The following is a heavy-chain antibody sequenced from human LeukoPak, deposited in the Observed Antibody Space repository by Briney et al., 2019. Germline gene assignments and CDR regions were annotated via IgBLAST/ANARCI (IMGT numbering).Heavy chain of an antibody. Sequence: VASVKVSCKASGYTFTSYGISWVRRAPGQGLEWMGWISAYNGNTNYAQKLQGRVTMTTDTSTSTAYMELRSLRSDDTAVYYCARFSSSWSDFDYWGQGTLVTVSS. CDR3: ARFSSSWSDFDY. D-gene: IGHD6-13*01. CDR1: GYTFTSYG. J-gene: IGHJ4*02. V-gene: IGHV1-18*01. CDR2: ISAYNGNT.